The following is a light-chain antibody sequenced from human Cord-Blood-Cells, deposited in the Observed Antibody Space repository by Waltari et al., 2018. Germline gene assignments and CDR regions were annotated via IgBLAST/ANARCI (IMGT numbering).Light chain of an antibody. J-gene: IGLJ1*01. CDR3: SSYTSSSSYV. CDR1: SSDDGGYNY. CDR2: DVI. V-gene: IGLV2-14*01. Sequence: QSALTQHASVSGSPGQAITMACTGTSSDDGGYNYVSWYQQHPGKAPKFMIYDVINRPYGFSNRFSVPKSGNTASQTSSAVPAEDAADYSCSSYTSSSSYVFGTGTKVTVL.